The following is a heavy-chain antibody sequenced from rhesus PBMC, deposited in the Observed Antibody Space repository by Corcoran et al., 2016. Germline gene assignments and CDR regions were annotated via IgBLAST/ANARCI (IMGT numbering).Heavy chain of an antibody. CDR3: ARVKGSSWSF. D-gene: IGHD6-13*01. V-gene: IGHV2S1*01. Sequence: QVTLKESGPALVKPTQTLTLTCTFSGFSLSTSGMGVGWIRQPPGKALEWLASIYWDDEKYYRPSLKSRLTISKDTSKNQVVLTMTNMDPVDTATYYCARVKGSSWSFWGQGVLVTVSS. J-gene: IGHJ4*01. CDR1: GFSLSTSGMG. CDR2: IYWDDEK.